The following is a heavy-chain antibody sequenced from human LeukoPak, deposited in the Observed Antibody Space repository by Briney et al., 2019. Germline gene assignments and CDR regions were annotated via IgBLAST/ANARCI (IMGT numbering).Heavy chain of an antibody. CDR1: GYTFTYYY. Sequence: ASVKVSCKASGYTFTYYYMHWVRQAPGQGLEWMGIIDPSGGSTNYPQKFQGRVTMTRDTSTSTVYMELSSLRSDDTAVYYCARGGCTSTSCYDYWGQGSLVTVSS. V-gene: IGHV1-46*01. D-gene: IGHD2-2*01. CDR2: IDPSGGST. J-gene: IGHJ4*02. CDR3: ARGGCTSTSCYDY.